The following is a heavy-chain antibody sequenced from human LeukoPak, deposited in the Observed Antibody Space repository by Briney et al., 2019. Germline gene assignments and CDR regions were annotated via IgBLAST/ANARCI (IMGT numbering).Heavy chain of an antibody. CDR1: GFTFSDYS. J-gene: IGHJ1*01. V-gene: IGHV3-21*01. CDR2: ISRRSRHV. CDR3: VRDLMGAGATTAYLHH. D-gene: IGHD4/OR15-4a*01. Sequence: GGSLRLSCTASGFTFSDYSMNWVRQAPGKGLEWDSSISRRSRHVYYAGSVKGRFTISRDNAKNSLYLQMDSLRAEDMAVYFCVRDLMGAGATTAYLHHCGQGTLVTVSS.